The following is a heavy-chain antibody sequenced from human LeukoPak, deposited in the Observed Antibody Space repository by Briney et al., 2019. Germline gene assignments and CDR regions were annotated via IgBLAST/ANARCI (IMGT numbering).Heavy chain of an antibody. V-gene: IGHV3-30-3*01. CDR1: GFTLSSYA. D-gene: IGHD6-19*01. CDR3: ATTTRGSGWYWDY. J-gene: IGHJ4*02. Sequence: GGSLGLSCAASGFTLSSYAMHWVRQAPGKGLEWVAVISYDGSNKYYADSVKGRFTISRDNSKNTLYLQMNSLRAEDTAVYYCATTTRGSGWYWDYWGQGTLVTVSS. CDR2: ISYDGSNK.